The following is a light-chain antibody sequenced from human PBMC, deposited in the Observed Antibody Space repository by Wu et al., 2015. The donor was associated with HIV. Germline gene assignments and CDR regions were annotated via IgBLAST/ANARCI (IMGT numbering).Light chain of an antibody. V-gene: IGKV3-15*01. CDR1: QSVGDK. CDR2: GAS. Sequence: EIIMTQSPATLSVSPGERATLSCRASQSVGDKLAWYQQKAGQPPRLLLFGASTRAPGIPGKFSGSGSGTEFILTISTLEPEDFAVYYCQQYGSSPPWTFGQGTKVEIK. J-gene: IGKJ1*01. CDR3: QQYGSSPPWT.